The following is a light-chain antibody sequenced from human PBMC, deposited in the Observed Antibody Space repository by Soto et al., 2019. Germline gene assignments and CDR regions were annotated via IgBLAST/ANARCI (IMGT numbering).Light chain of an antibody. CDR3: GSYAGNTNFV. Sequence: QSALTQPPSASGSPGRSVTISCTGTRSDIGGSNFISWYQQHPGEAPKLLIFEINKRPSGVPGRFSGSKSGNTASLTVSGVQAEDEADYYCGSYAGNTNFVFGTGTKVTVL. V-gene: IGLV2-8*01. CDR1: RSDIGGSNF. J-gene: IGLJ1*01. CDR2: EIN.